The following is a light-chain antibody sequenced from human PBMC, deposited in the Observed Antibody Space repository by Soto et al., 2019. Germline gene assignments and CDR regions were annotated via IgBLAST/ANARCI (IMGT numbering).Light chain of an antibody. J-gene: IGKJ5*01. CDR1: QSVSSSY. CDR3: PQRSYWLLT. Sequence: EIVLTHSPGTLSLSAGERATLSSSASQSVSSSYLAWYQQRPGQAPRLLIYGASNRATGIPDRFSGSGSGTDFTLTIRSLEAEDFAVYYCPQRSYWLLTFGQGTRLEN. V-gene: IGKV3D-20*02. CDR2: GAS.